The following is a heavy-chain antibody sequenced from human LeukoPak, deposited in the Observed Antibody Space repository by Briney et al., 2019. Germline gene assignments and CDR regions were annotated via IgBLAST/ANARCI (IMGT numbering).Heavy chain of an antibody. CDR3: ARGVVARYYYYYMDV. Sequence: SETLSLTCTVSGGSISSGGYYWSWIRQHPGKGLEWIGYIYYSGSTYYNPSLKSRVTISVDTSKNQFSLKLSSVTATDTAVYYCARGVVARYYYYYMDVWGKGTTVTVSS. J-gene: IGHJ6*03. D-gene: IGHD6-6*01. CDR2: IYYSGST. V-gene: IGHV4-31*03. CDR1: GGSISSGGYY.